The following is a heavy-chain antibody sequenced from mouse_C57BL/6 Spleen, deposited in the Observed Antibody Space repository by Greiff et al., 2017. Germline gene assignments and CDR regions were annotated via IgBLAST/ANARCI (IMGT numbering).Heavy chain of an antibody. CDR3: ARGGILRGFAY. CDR2: IDPSDSYT. CDR1: GYTFTSYW. Sequence: QVQLQQSGAELVMPGASVKLSCKASGYTFTSYWMHWVKQRPGQGLEWIGEIDPSDSYTNYNQKFKGKSTLTVDKSSSTAYMQLSSLTSEDSAVYYCARGGILRGFAYWGQGTLVTVSA. J-gene: IGHJ3*01. V-gene: IGHV1-69*01.